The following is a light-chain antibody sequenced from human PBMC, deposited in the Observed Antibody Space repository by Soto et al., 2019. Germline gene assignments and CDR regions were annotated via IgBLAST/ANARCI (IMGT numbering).Light chain of an antibody. CDR2: EAS. Sequence: DIQMTQSPSTLSASVGDTVTITCRASQSISSWLAWYRQKPGKVPELLIFEASSLRTGVPSRFSGSGSGTEFTLTISSLQPDDIATYYCQQYDSYKGTFGQGTKLEIK. J-gene: IGKJ2*02. V-gene: IGKV1-5*01. CDR1: QSISSW. CDR3: QQYDSYKGT.